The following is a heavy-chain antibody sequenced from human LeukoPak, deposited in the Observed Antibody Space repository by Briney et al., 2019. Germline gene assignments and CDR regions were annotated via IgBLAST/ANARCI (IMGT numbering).Heavy chain of an antibody. CDR2: ISSSSSYI. J-gene: IGHJ3*02. Sequence: KTGGSLRLSCAASGFTFSSYSMNWVRQAPGKGLEWVSSISSSSSYIYYADSVKGRFTISRDNAKNSLYLQMNSLRAEDTAVYYCASPPWGRILTGYLDSDAFDIWGQGTVVTVSS. CDR1: GFTFSSYS. CDR3: ASPPWGRILTGYLDSDAFDI. D-gene: IGHD3-9*01. V-gene: IGHV3-21*01.